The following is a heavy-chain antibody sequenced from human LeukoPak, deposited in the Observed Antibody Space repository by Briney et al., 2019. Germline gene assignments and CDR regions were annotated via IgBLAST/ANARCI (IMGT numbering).Heavy chain of an antibody. D-gene: IGHD2-2*01. CDR1: GGTLSNYA. CDR2: IVPRFSPP. J-gene: IGHJ6*03. V-gene: IGHV1-69*05. Sequence: ASVKVSCKSAGGTLSNYAFCWVRQAPGQGLEWMGGIVPRFSPPNYAQKFWGRVTITTDEYTTTVYMELNSLTSEDTAIYHCARAPAASYFYFHFIDVWGKGATVIVSS. CDR3: ARAPAASYFYFHFIDV.